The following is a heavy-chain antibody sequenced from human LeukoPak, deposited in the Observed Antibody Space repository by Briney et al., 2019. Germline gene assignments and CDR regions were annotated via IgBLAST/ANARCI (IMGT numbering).Heavy chain of an antibody. CDR1: GFTFSSYG. V-gene: IGHV3-30*18. J-gene: IGHJ4*02. CDR3: AKDGGCSSTSCYSRLGSYFDY. D-gene: IGHD2-2*02. Sequence: GGSLRLSCAASGFTFSSYGMHWVRQAPGKGLEWVAVISYDGSNKYYADSVKGRFTISRDNSKNTLYLQMNSLRAEDTAVYYCAKDGGCSSTSCYSRLGSYFDYWGQGTLVTVSS. CDR2: ISYDGSNK.